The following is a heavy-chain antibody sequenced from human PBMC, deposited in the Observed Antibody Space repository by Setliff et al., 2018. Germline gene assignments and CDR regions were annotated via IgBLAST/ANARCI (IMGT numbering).Heavy chain of an antibody. J-gene: IGHJ4*02. CDR2: INPNSGGT. CDR3: ARDPLGLEDITLFDY. Sequence: AASVKVSCKTSGYTFTTYAINWVRQAPGQGLEWMGWINPNSGGTNPAQRFQGRVTMTRDTSITTAYMELTGLRYDDTAIYYCARDPLGLEDITLFDYWGQGTLVTVSS. V-gene: IGHV1-2*02. CDR1: GYTFTTYA. D-gene: IGHD3-16*01.